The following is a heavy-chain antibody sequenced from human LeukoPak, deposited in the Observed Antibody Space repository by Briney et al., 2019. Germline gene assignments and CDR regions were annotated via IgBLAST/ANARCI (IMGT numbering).Heavy chain of an antibody. CDR1: GFTFSSYA. V-gene: IGHV3-23*01. D-gene: IGHD1-26*01. CDR3: AKDIPLGARIVGATGY. Sequence: PGGSLRLSCAASGFTFSSYAMSWVRQAPGKGLEWVSAISGSGGSTYYADSVKGRFTISRDNSKNTLYLQMNSLGAEDTAVYYCAKDIPLGARIVGATGYWGQGTLVTVSS. J-gene: IGHJ4*02. CDR2: ISGSGGST.